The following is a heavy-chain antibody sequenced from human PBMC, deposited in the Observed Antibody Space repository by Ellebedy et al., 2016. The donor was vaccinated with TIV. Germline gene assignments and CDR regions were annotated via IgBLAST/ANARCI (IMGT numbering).Heavy chain of an antibody. D-gene: IGHD7-27*01. CDR1: GFIFSDYV. J-gene: IGHJ4*02. Sequence: PGGSLRLSCAASGFIFSDYVMARVRQVPGKGLEWVSAMAEYDGRTFYADSVRGRLTISRDNSANILFLHMHSLRAEDTAIYYCTKRAENWGFFDYWGQGARVTVSS. CDR3: TKRAENWGFFDY. V-gene: IGHV3-23*01. CDR2: MAEYDGRT.